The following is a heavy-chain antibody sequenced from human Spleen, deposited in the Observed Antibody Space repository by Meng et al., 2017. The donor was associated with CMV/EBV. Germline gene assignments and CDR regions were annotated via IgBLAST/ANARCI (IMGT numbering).Heavy chain of an antibody. D-gene: IGHD3-16*02. J-gene: IGHJ5*02. CDR3: ARRGGSYRYNWFDP. Sequence: GESLKISCAASGFTFSSFSMNWVRQAPGKGLEWVSSITSSSSYIYYADSVKGRFTMSRDNAKNSLYLQMNSLRAEDTAVYYCARRGGSYRYNWFDPWGQGTLVTVSS. V-gene: IGHV3-21*01. CDR2: ITSSSSYI. CDR1: GFTFSSFS.